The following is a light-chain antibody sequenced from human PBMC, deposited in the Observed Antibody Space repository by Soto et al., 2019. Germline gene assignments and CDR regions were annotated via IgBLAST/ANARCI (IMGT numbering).Light chain of an antibody. Sequence: QSVLTQPPSVSGARGQRVSISCTGSNSNLGAGFDVHWYRHLPGTAPKLLIYGNRDRPSGVPDRFSGSKSGTSASLAITGLQPEDEADYYCQCYDSSLSGVVFGGGTQLTVL. J-gene: IGLJ3*02. CDR3: QCYDSSLSGVV. CDR2: GNR. V-gene: IGLV1-40*01. CDR1: NSNLGAGFD.